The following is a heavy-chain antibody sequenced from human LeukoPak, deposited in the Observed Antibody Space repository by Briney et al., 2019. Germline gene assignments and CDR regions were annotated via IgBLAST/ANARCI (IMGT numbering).Heavy chain of an antibody. D-gene: IGHD7-27*01. CDR3: ARRGLGQRHFDY. CDR1: GGSFSGYY. V-gene: IGHV4-34*01. CDR2: INHSGRA. J-gene: IGHJ4*02. Sequence: SETLSLTCAVYGGSFSGYYWSWIRQPPGRGREWIGEINHSGRANYNPSFKSRVTISVDTSKNQFFLKLSSGTAADTAVYYCARRGLGQRHFDYWGQGTLVTVSS.